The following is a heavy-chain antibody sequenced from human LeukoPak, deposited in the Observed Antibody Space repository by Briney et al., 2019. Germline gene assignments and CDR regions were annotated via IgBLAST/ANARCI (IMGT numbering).Heavy chain of an antibody. CDR1: GFTFSSYA. CDR3: ATYFNFWSSVDY. V-gene: IGHV3-23*01. Sequence: PGGSLRLSCAASGFTFSSYAMSWVRQAPGKGLEWVSAISGSGGSTYYADSVKGRFTISRDNSKNTLYLQMNSLRAEDTAVYYCATYFNFWSSVDYWGQGTLVTVSS. D-gene: IGHD3-3*01. CDR2: ISGSGGST. J-gene: IGHJ4*02.